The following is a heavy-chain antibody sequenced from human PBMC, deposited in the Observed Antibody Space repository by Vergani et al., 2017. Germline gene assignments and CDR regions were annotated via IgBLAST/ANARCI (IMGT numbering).Heavy chain of an antibody. CDR2: IFSSGTT. J-gene: IGHJ4*02. Sequence: QVQLQELGPGLVKPSQTLSLSCTVSGGPVRTSIGYYWTWIRQPAGKTLEWIGEIFSSGTTNYNPSFKNRVTMSVDTYKNQFSLKLNSVTAGDTAVYYCARGSRAECGSGPDKWGQGTLVTVSS. V-gene: IGHV4-61*02. CDR3: ARGSRAECGSGPDK. D-gene: IGHD2-21*01. CDR1: GGPVRTSIGYY.